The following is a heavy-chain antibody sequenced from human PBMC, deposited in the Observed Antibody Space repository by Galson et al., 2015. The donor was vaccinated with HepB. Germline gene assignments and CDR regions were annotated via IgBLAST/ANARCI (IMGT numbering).Heavy chain of an antibody. Sequence: SLRLSCAASGIIFSSYAMHWVRQAPGKGLEWVALISYDGSNKYSADSVKGRFTISRDNSKNTLYLLMNSLRGEDTAVYYCATVGYSGGSWDSDYYGMDVWGQGTTVTVSS. J-gene: IGHJ6*02. V-gene: IGHV3-30*04. D-gene: IGHD2-15*01. CDR3: ATVGYSGGSWDSDYYGMDV. CDR1: GIIFSSYA. CDR2: ISYDGSNK.